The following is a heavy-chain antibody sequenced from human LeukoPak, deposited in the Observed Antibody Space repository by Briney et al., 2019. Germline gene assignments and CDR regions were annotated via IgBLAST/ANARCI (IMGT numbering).Heavy chain of an antibody. D-gene: IGHD1-26*01. CDR2: ISYTGTYI. CDR1: AFSLSANN. J-gene: IGHJ4*02. Sequence: PWGVLRLSCAASAFSLSANNMNWVRQAPGKGLEWVSSISYTGTYIYYADSVKGRFTISRDNAQNSLYLQMNSLRAEDTAIYYCVRDRGTYRPIDYWGQGTLVTVSS. V-gene: IGHV3-21*04. CDR3: VRDRGTYRPIDY.